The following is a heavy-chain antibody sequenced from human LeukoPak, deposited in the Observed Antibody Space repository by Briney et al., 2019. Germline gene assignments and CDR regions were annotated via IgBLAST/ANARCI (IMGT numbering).Heavy chain of an antibody. V-gene: IGHV1-2*02. J-gene: IGHJ4*02. CDR3: AREVAVTYDSSGYSVDY. CDR2: INPNSGGT. Sequence: ASVKVSCKASGYTFTGYYMHWVRQAPGQGLEWMGWINPNSGGTNYAQKFQGRVTMTRDTSISTAYMELSRLRSDDTAVYYCAREVAVTYDSSGYSVDYWDQGTLVTVFS. CDR1: GYTFTGYY. D-gene: IGHD3-22*01.